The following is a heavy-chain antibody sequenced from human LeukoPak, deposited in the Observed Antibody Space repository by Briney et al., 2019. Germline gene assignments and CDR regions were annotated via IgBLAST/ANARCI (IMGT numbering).Heavy chain of an antibody. J-gene: IGHJ4*02. CDR2: TYYRSKWYN. D-gene: IGHD3-3*01. Sequence: SQTLSLTCAISGDSVSSNSAAWNWIRQSPSRGLEWLGRTYYRSKWYNDYAVSVKSRITINPDTSKNQFSLKLSSVTAADTAVYYCARGSVYDFWSGYYFDYWGQGTLVTVSS. CDR1: GDSVSSNSAA. CDR3: ARGSVYDFWSGYYFDY. V-gene: IGHV6-1*01.